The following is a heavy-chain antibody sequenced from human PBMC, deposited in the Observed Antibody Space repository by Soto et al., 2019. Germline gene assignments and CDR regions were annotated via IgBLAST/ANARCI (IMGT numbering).Heavy chain of an antibody. Sequence: GASVKVSCKASGGTFSSYAISWVRQAPGQGLEWMGGIIPIFGTANYAQKFQGRVTITADESTSTAYMELSSLRSEDTAVYYCARDSRWYQLDWYINHRHYYGMDVWGQATTVTVSS. D-gene: IGHD2-2*01. CDR2: IIPIFGTA. J-gene: IGHJ6*02. CDR1: GGTFSSYA. V-gene: IGHV1-69*13. CDR3: ARDSRWYQLDWYINHRHYYGMDV.